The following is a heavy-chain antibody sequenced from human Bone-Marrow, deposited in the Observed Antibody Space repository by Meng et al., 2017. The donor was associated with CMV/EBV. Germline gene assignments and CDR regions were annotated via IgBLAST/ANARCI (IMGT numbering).Heavy chain of an antibody. V-gene: IGHV1-69*10. D-gene: IGHD3-16*02. CDR2: IIPILGIA. Sequence: SVKVSCKASGGTFSSYAISWVRQAPGQGLEWMGGIIPILGIANYAQKFQGRVTITADKSTSTAYMELRSLRSDDTAVYYCARDSLVKFDYWGQGTLVTVSS. CDR1: GGTFSSYA. CDR3: ARDSLVKFDY. J-gene: IGHJ4*02.